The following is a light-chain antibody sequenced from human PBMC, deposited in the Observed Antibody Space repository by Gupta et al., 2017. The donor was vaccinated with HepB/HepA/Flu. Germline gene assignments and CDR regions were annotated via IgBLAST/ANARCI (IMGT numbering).Light chain of an antibody. V-gene: IGKV3-11*01. CDR2: EAS. CDR1: QSIGNY. J-gene: IGKJ1*01. Sequence: EIVLTQSPPTLSLSSGERATLSCRPSQSIGNYLAWFQQKPGQAPRLLIYEASTRATGIPARFSGGGAATDFTLTSSSLEPEDFAVYYCQQRCNWRTFGRGTKVEVK. CDR3: QQRCNWRT.